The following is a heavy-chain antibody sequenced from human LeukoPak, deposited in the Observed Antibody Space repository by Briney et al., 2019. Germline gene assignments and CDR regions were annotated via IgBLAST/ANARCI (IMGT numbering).Heavy chain of an antibody. CDR3: AKRYYDFPLDY. Sequence: PGGSLRLSCAASGVTLSDAWMNWVRQAPGKGLEWVSSISANGGETHYADSVKGRFTISRDNSKNTLYLQINNPRVEDTAVYYCAKRYYDFPLDYWGQGTLVTVSS. D-gene: IGHD3-3*01. J-gene: IGHJ4*02. V-gene: IGHV3-23*01. CDR2: ISANGGET. CDR1: GVTLSDAW.